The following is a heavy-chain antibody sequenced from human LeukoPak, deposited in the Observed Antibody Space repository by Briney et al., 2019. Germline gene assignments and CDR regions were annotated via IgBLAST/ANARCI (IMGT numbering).Heavy chain of an antibody. CDR1: GGSINSNSYY. J-gene: IGHJ6*03. Sequence: KPSETLSLTCTVSGGSINSNSYYWGWIRQPPGKGLEWIGSIYHSGSTYYNPSLKSRVTISVDTSKNQFSLKLSSVTAADTAVYYCARVERAKNDYYYYYMDVWGKGTTVTVSS. CDR3: ARVERAKNDYYYYYMDV. CDR2: IYHSGST. V-gene: IGHV4-39*07. D-gene: IGHD1-1*01.